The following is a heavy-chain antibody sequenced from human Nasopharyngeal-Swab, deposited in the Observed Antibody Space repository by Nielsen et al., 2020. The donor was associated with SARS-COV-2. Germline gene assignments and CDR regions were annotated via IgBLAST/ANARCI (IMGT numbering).Heavy chain of an antibody. D-gene: IGHD3-3*01. CDR1: GFTFSSYS. Sequence: GGSLRLSCAASGFTFSSYSMNWVRQAPGKGLEWVSYISSSSSTIYYADSVKGRFTISRGNAKNSLYLQMNSLRAEDTAVYYCARDQGVNYDFWSGYNNWFDPWGQGTLVTVSS. V-gene: IGHV3-48*01. J-gene: IGHJ5*02. CDR2: ISSSSSTI. CDR3: ARDQGVNYDFWSGYNNWFDP.